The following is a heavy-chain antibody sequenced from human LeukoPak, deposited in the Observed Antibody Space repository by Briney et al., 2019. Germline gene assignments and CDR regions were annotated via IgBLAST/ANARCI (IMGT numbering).Heavy chain of an antibody. D-gene: IGHD3-22*01. V-gene: IGHV3-73*01. Sequence: GGSLRLSCAASGFTFSGSAMHWVRQASGKGLGWVGRIRSEANSYATAYAASVKGRFTISRDDSKNTAYLQMNSLKTEDTAVYYCTRTYYYDSSGRGGAFDIRGQGTMVTVSS. CDR2: IRSEANSYAT. CDR3: TRTYYYDSSGRGGAFDI. CDR1: GFTFSGSA. J-gene: IGHJ3*02.